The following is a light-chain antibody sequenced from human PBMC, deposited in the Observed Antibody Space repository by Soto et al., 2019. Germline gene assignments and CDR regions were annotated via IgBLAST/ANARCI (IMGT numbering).Light chain of an antibody. J-gene: IGKJ1*01. CDR1: QYIGSA. CDR3: QQYGSSGT. V-gene: IGKV3-20*01. Sequence: EIVLTQSPATLSVSPGERVTLSCRASQYIGSAVAWYHQRSGQAPRLLIYGASNRATGIPDRFSGSGSGTDFTLTISRLEPEDFAVYYCQQYGSSGTFGQGTKVDNK. CDR2: GAS.